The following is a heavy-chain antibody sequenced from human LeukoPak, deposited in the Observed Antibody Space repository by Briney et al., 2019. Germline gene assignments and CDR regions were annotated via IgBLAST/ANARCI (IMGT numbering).Heavy chain of an antibody. D-gene: IGHD3-10*01. CDR3: ARVYGSGNFDY. CDR2: ISSSRSTI. V-gene: IGHV3-48*01. CDR1: GFTFSSYS. J-gene: IGHJ4*02. Sequence: GGSLRLSCAASGFTFSSYSMNWVRQAPVKGLEWVSYISSSRSTIYYADSVKGRFTISRDNAKNSLYLQMNSLRAEDTAVYYCARVYGSGNFDYWGQGTLVTVSS.